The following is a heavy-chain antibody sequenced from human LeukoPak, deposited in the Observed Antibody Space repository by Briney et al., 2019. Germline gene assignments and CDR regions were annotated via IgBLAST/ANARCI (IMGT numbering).Heavy chain of an antibody. D-gene: IGHD2-15*01. Sequence: GGSLRLSCAASGFTFSSYWMSWVRQAPGKGLEWVANIKQDGSEKYYVDSVKGRFTISRDNAKNSLYLQMNSVRAAETAVYYCVTARLVGGAFDICGQGATGTVSS. V-gene: IGHV3-7*01. CDR2: IKQDGSEK. CDR1: GFTFSSYW. J-gene: IGHJ3*02. CDR3: VTARLVGGAFDI.